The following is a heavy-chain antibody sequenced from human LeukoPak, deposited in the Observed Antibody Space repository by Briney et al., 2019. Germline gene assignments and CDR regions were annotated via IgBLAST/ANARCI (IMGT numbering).Heavy chain of an antibody. D-gene: IGHD3-10*01. V-gene: IGHV3-15*01. J-gene: IGHJ4*02. CDR3: TTDLGLTMIRGVIVY. CDR1: GFTFTNAW. Sequence: GGSLRLSCAASGFTFTNAWMTWVRQAPGKGLEWVGRIKSKGDGETTDYAAPVKGRFSMSRDDSKATMYLQMYSLEAEDTAVYYCTTDLGLTMIRGVIVYWGQGALVTVS. CDR2: IKSKGDGETT.